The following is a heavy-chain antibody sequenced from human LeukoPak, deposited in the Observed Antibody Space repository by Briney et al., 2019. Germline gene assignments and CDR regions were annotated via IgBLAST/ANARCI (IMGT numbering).Heavy chain of an antibody. J-gene: IGHJ4*02. V-gene: IGHV3-53*04. CDR1: GFTVSGNY. CDR3: ASCSRFDY. D-gene: IGHD2-15*01. Sequence: GGSLRLSCAASGFTVSGNYMSWVRQAPGKGLEWVSVIYSGGSIYYADSVKGRFTISRHNSKNTLHLQMNSLRPEDTAVYYCASCSRFDYWGQGTLVTVSS. CDR2: IYSGGSI.